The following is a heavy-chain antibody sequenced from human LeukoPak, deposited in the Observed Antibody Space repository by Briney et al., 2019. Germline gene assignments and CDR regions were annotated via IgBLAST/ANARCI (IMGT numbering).Heavy chain of an antibody. CDR3: AKVKPTGATADY. J-gene: IGHJ4*02. CDR1: GFTFSSYG. D-gene: IGHD4-11*01. V-gene: IGHV3-33*06. CDR2: ICYDGSNK. Sequence: PGRSLRLSCAASGFTFSSYGIHCGRHAPGKGLELVAVICYDGSNKYYADSVKGRFTIPRDNSKNTLYLQMNSLRPEDTAVYYCAKVKPTGATADYWGQGTLVTVSS.